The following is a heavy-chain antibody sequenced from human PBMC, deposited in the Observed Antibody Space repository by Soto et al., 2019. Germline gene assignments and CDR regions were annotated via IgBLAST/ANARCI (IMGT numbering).Heavy chain of an antibody. CDR1: GGTFSSYT. CDR2: IIPILGIA. Sequence: SVKVSCKASGGTFSSYTISWVRQAPGQGLEWMGRIIPILGIANYAQKFQSRVTITADKSTSTAYMELSSLRSEDTAVYYCARWVEYCSGGSCHAIDPWGQGTLVTVSS. V-gene: IGHV1-69*02. J-gene: IGHJ5*02. D-gene: IGHD2-15*01. CDR3: ARWVEYCSGGSCHAIDP.